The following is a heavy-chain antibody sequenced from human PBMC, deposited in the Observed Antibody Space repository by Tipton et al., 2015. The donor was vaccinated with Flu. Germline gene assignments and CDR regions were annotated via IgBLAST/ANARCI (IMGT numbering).Heavy chain of an antibody. D-gene: IGHD1-26*01. CDR3: ARDEVGATTMTWFDP. Sequence: QLVQSGAEVKKPGASVKVSCKASGYTFTSYYMHWVRQAPGQELEWMGIINPSGGSTSYAQKFQGRVTMTRDTSTSTVYMELSSLRSEDTAVYYCARDEVGATTMTWFDPWGQGTLVTVSS. J-gene: IGHJ5*02. CDR1: GYTFTSYY. V-gene: IGHV1-46*01. CDR2: INPSGGST.